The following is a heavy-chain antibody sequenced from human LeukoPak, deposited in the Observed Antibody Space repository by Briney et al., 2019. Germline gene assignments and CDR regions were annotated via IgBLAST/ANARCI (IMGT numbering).Heavy chain of an antibody. D-gene: IGHD2-2*01. CDR3: GRGLDRYQPLQA. CDR1: GGSMTAGDYY. J-gene: IGHJ5*02. V-gene: IGHV4-39*07. CDR2: S. Sequence: SETLSLTCTVSGGSMTAGDYYWGWVRQPPGARLQWIATSYQGASLKSRVTISLDTSKNQFSLRLTSVTAADTAVYYCGRGLDRYQPLQAWGQGTLVTVSS.